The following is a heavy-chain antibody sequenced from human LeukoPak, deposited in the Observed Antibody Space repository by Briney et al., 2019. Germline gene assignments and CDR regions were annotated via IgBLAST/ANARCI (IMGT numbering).Heavy chain of an antibody. CDR3: AKELGISYYYYGMDV. J-gene: IGHJ6*02. D-gene: IGHD7-27*01. V-gene: IGHV3-30*18. CDR2: ISYDGSNK. Sequence: GGSLRLFCAASGFTFSSYGMHWVRQAPGKGLEWVAVISYDGSNKYYADSVKGRFTISRDNSKNTLYLQMNSLRAEDTAVYYCAKELGISYYYYGMDVWGQGTTVTVSS. CDR1: GFTFSSYG.